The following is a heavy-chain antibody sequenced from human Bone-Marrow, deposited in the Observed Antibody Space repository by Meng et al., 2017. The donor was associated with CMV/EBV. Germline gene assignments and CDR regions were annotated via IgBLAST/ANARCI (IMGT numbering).Heavy chain of an antibody. CDR3: ARMPVYCSSTSCPNGMDV. J-gene: IGHJ6*02. CDR2: IDWDDDK. Sequence: SGPTLVKPTQTLTLTCTFSGFSLSTSGMRVSWIRQPPGKALEWLARIDWDDDKFYSTSLKTRLTISKDTSKNQVVLTMTNMDPVDTATYYCARMPVYCSSTSCPNGMDVWGQGNTVTVSS. CDR1: GFSLSTSGMR. D-gene: IGHD2-2*01. V-gene: IGHV2-70D*14.